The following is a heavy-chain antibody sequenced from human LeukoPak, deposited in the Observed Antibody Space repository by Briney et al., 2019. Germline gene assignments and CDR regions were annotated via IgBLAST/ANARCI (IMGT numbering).Heavy chain of an antibody. CDR1: GYTFTSYG. CDR3: ARAGYYYGSGSSIWNY. D-gene: IGHD3-10*01. Sequence: VASVTVSCTASGYTFTSYGIGWVRQAPGQGLEWMGWISAYNGNTNYAQKLQGRVTMTTDTSTSTAYMELRSLRSDDTAVYYCARAGYYYGSGSSIWNYWGQGTLVTVSS. J-gene: IGHJ4*02. V-gene: IGHV1-18*01. CDR2: ISAYNGNT.